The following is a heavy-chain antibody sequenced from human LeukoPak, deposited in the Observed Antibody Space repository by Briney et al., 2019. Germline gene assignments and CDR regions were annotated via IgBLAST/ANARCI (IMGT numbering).Heavy chain of an antibody. Sequence: GSLRLSCAASGFTVSSNYMSWVRQAPGKGLEWVSVIYTGGSTYYADSVKGRFTISRDNSKNTLYLQMTSLRAEDTAVYYCARDRRTYDSSGYFVRSFDYWGQGTLVTVSS. V-gene: IGHV3-53*01. CDR1: GFTVSSNY. D-gene: IGHD3-22*01. CDR2: IYTGGST. J-gene: IGHJ4*02. CDR3: ARDRRTYDSSGYFVRSFDY.